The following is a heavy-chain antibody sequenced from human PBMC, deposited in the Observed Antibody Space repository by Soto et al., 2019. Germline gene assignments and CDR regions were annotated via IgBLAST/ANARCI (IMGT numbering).Heavy chain of an antibody. Sequence: PGESLKISCKGSGYRFANYWIGWVRQMPGKGLEWMGIIYPGDSDTRYSPSFEGHVTISADKSINTAYLQWSSLRASDTAMYYCARAHSNGWYQNSDFWGQGTLVTVSS. CDR1: GYRFANYW. CDR3: ARAHSNGWYQNSDF. CDR2: IYPGDSDT. D-gene: IGHD6-19*01. J-gene: IGHJ4*02. V-gene: IGHV5-51*01.